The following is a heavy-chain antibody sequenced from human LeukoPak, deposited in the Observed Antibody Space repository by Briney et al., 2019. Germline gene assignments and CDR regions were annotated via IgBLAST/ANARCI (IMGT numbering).Heavy chain of an antibody. V-gene: IGHV3-23*01. D-gene: IGHD1-26*01. CDR2: ISGSGGST. J-gene: IGHJ4*02. Sequence: GGSLRLSCAASGFTFSSYAMSWVRQAPGKGLEWVSAISGSGGSTYYADSVKGRFTISRDNSKNTLYLQMNSLRAEDTAVYYCAKGLYPVGSSHYFDYWGQGTLVTVSS. CDR3: AKGLYPVGSSHYFDY. CDR1: GFTFSSYA.